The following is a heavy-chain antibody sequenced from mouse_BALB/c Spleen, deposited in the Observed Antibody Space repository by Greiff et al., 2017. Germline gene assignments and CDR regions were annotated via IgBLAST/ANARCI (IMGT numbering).Heavy chain of an antibody. CDR3: ARFEPYYRYKGYGMDY. D-gene: IGHD2-14*01. V-gene: IGHV1-18*01. J-gene: IGHJ4*01. Sequence: EVQLQQSGPELVKPGASVKISCKASGYTFTDYNMDWVKQSHGKSLEWIGDINPNNGGTIYNQKFKGKATLTVDKSSSTAYMELRSLTSEDTAVYYCARFEPYYRYKGYGMDYWGQGTTVTVSS. CDR1: GYTFTDYN. CDR2: INPNNGGT.